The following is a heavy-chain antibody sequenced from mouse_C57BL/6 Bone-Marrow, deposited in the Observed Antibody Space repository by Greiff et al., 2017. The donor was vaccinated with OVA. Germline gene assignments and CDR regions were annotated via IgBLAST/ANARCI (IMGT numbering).Heavy chain of an antibody. CDR3: ARRALLRYYFDY. V-gene: IGHV1-19*01. CDR1: GYTFTDYY. CDR2: INPYNGGT. D-gene: IGHD1-1*01. J-gene: IGHJ2*01. Sequence: EVQVVESGPVLVKPGASVKMSCKASGYTFTDYYMNWVKQSHGKSLEWIGVINPYNGGTSYNQKFKGKATLTVDKSSSTAYMELNSLTSEDSAVYYCARRALLRYYFDYWGQGTTLTVSS.